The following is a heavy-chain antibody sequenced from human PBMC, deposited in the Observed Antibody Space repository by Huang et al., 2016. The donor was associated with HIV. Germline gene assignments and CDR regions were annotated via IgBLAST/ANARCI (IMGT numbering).Heavy chain of an antibody. D-gene: IGHD3-9*01. Sequence: QVHLQQWGAGLLKPSEALSLTCAVYGGSFRNYFWSWIRQPPGKGLEWLGEIYHSGRTSYSPSLKSRVTISVDTSKNQFSLKLSSVTAADTTVYYCARVEINTLTGYFSSFDNWGQGTLVTVSS. CDR3: ARVEINTLTGYFSSFDN. J-gene: IGHJ4*02. V-gene: IGHV4-34*01. CDR2: IYHSGRT. CDR1: GGSFRNYF.